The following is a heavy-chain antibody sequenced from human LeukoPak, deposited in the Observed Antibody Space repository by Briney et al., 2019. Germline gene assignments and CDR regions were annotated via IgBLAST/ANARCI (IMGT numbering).Heavy chain of an antibody. J-gene: IGHJ4*02. V-gene: IGHV1-2*02. CDR3: ARGVLAYCGGDCYSRLSALLPEDGY. CDR1: GYTFTGYY. D-gene: IGHD2-21*01. CDR2: INPNSGGT. Sequence: GASVKVSCKASGYTFTGYYMHWVRQAPGQGLEWMGWINPNSGGTNYAQKFQGRVTMTRDTSISTAYMELSRLRSDDTAVYYCARGVLAYCGGDCYSRLSALLPEDGYWGQGTLVTVSS.